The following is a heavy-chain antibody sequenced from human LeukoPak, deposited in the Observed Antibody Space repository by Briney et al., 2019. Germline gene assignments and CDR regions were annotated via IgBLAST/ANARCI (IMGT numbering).Heavy chain of an antibody. CDR2: INHSGST. D-gene: IGHD2-15*01. CDR1: GGSFSGYY. CDR3: ARFRPHVGVDY. Sequence: SETLSLTCAVYGGSFSGYYWSWIRQPPGKGLEWIGEINHSGSTNYNPSLKSRVTISVDTSKNQFSLKLSSVTAADTAVYYCARFRPHVGVDYGGQGPLVTVSS. J-gene: IGHJ4*02. V-gene: IGHV4-34*01.